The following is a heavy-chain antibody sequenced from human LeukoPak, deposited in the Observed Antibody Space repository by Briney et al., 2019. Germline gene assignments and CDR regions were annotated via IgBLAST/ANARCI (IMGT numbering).Heavy chain of an antibody. D-gene: IGHD3-22*01. V-gene: IGHV3-23*01. CDR2: ISGSGGNT. J-gene: IGHJ4*02. Sequence: PGGSLRLSCAASGFTFSSYAMSWVRQAPGKGLEWVSAISGSGGNTYYADSVKGRFTISRANSKNTLYLQMNSLRAEDTAVYYCAKDPSLSYDSSGYYYHYWGQGTLVTVSS. CDR3: AKDPSLSYDSSGYYYHY. CDR1: GFTFSSYA.